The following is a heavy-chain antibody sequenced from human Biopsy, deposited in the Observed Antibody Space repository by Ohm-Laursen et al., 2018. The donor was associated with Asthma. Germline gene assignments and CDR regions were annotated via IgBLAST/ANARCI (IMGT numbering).Heavy chain of an antibody. CDR2: ISSLSRYK. CDR3: ARDVTIGSGSPFHF. D-gene: IGHD3-10*01. CDR1: GFDFSDYT. V-gene: IGHV3-21*01. J-gene: IGHJ4*01. Sequence: GSLRLSCAASGFDFSDYTMNWVRQAPGKGLEWVSSISSLSRYKYYSDSLRGRVTISRDNAKSSLHLQMSSLRAEDTAVYFCARDVTIGSGSPFHFWGPGTLVTVSS.